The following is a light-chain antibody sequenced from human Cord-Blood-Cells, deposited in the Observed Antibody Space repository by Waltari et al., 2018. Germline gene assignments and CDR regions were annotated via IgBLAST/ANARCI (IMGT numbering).Light chain of an antibody. CDR2: DVS. Sequence: QSALTQPASVSGSPGQSITISCTGTSSYVGGYNYGSWYQQHPGKAPKLMIYDVSKRPSGVSTRFSGSKSGNTASLTISGLQAEDEADYYCSSYTSSSTLWVFGGGTKLTVL. CDR1: SSYVGGYNY. J-gene: IGLJ3*02. V-gene: IGLV2-14*01. CDR3: SSYTSSSTLWV.